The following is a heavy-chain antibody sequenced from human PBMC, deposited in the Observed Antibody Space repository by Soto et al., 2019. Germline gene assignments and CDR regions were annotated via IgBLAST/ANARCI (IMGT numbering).Heavy chain of an antibody. CDR2: IIPIFGTA. Sequence: QVQLVQSGAEVKKPGSSVKVSCKASGGTFSSYAISWVRQAPGQGLEWMGGIIPIFGTANYAQKSQGRVTITADESTSTAYMELSSLRSEDTAVYYCASRSVYIAVAGTQNYYYGMDVWGQGTTDTVSS. D-gene: IGHD6-19*01. J-gene: IGHJ6*02. CDR1: GGTFSSYA. V-gene: IGHV1-69*01. CDR3: ASRSVYIAVAGTQNYYYGMDV.